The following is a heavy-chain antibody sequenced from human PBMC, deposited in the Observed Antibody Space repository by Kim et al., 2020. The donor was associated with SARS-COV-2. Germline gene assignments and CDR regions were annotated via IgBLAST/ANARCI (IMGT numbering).Heavy chain of an antibody. Sequence: GGSLRLSCATSGFTFSAYVMNWVRQAPGKGLEWFSFITKSSTTIYYADSVERRFTISRDNAKNSLFLQMNSLRDEDTALYYCVRDRMGGAFDMWGQGTMV. V-gene: IGHV3-48*02. CDR2: ITKSSTTI. CDR3: VRDRMGGAFDM. CDR1: GFTFSAYV. J-gene: IGHJ3*02. D-gene: IGHD3-16*01.